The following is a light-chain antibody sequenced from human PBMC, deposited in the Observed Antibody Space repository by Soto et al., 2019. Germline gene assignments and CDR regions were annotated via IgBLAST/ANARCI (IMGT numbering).Light chain of an antibody. V-gene: IGKV3-11*01. CDR1: QSVSSY. CDR2: DAS. Sequence: DIVLTQSPGTLSLSPPDRSTLSCRASQSVSSYLAWYQQKPGQAPRLLIYDASNRATGIPARFSGSGSGTDFTLTISSLEPEDFAVYYCQQGSNWPPGLTFGGGTKVDIK. J-gene: IGKJ4*01. CDR3: QQGSNWPPGLT.